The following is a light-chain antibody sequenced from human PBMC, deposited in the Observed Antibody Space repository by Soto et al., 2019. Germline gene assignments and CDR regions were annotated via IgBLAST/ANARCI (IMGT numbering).Light chain of an antibody. V-gene: IGKV3-20*01. J-gene: IGKJ1*01. Sequence: LTQSPGTLSLSRGERATLSCRASQTVGSAYLAWYQHKAGQAPRLLIYGTSSRATGIPDRFSGSGSGTDFTLTISRLEPEDFAVYYCQHFGSSQITFGQGTKVDI. CDR3: QHFGSSQIT. CDR2: GTS. CDR1: QTVGSAY.